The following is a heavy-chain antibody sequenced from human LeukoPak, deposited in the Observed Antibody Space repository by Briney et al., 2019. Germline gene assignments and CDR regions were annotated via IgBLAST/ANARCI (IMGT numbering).Heavy chain of an antibody. J-gene: IGHJ4*02. CDR2: ISYDGSNK. Sequence: GGSLRLSCAASGFTFSSYGMHWVRQAPGKGQEWVAVISYDGSNKYYADSVKGRFTISRDNSKNTLYLQMNSLRAEDTAVYYCAKEGPRYCSGGSCYYLDYWGQGTLVTVSS. V-gene: IGHV3-30*18. D-gene: IGHD2-15*01. CDR1: GFTFSSYG. CDR3: AKEGPRYCSGGSCYYLDY.